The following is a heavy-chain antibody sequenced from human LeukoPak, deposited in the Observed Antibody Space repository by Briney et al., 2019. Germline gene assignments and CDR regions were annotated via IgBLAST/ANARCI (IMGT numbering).Heavy chain of an antibody. CDR3: AKNIARDTITATMDD. Sequence: GGSLRLSCAASGFTFDDYTMHWVRQAPGKGLEWVSLINWDGSVTHYIDSVKGRFTISRDNSKSSLYLQMNSLRTEDTALYYCAKNIARDTITATMDDWGQGTLVTVSS. CDR2: INWDGSVT. J-gene: IGHJ4*02. V-gene: IGHV3-43*01. CDR1: GFTFDDYT. D-gene: IGHD1-20*01.